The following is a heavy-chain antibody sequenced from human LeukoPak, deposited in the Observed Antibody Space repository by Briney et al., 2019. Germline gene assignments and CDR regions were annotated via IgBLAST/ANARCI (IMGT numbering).Heavy chain of an antibody. CDR2: ISHSGSI. J-gene: IGHJ4*02. CDR1: GGSISVYY. CDR3: ARSRDAYHLDY. V-gene: IGHV4-59*01. Sequence: SETLSLTCTVSGGSISVYYLSWVRQPPGKGLEWIGYISHSGSINYNPSLQSRVTISIDTSNNQFSLNVRSATAADTAAYYCARSRDAYHLDYWGQGTLVTVSS. D-gene: IGHD5-24*01.